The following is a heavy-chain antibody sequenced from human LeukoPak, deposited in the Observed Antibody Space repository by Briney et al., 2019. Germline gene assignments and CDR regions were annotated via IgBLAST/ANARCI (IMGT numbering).Heavy chain of an antibody. CDR1: GFTFSSYW. Sequence: GGSLRLSCAVSGFTFSSYWMSRVRQAPGKGLEWVANIKEDGSDKNYVDSVKGRFTISRDNAKNPLFLQMNSLRAEDTAVYYWARSIAAAGDYWGQGTLVTVSS. D-gene: IGHD6-13*01. CDR3: ARSIAAAGDY. J-gene: IGHJ4*02. V-gene: IGHV3-7*03. CDR2: IKEDGSDK.